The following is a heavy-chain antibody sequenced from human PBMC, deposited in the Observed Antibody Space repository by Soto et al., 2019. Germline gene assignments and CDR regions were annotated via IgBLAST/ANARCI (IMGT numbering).Heavy chain of an antibody. J-gene: IGHJ1*01. Sequence: GGSLRLSCAASGFSFSNYSMNWVRQAPGKGLEWVSSINGRSNYIYYADSVKGRFTIPRDNAINSLYLQMNSLRPDDTAVYYCANFPSCSSSTYHEVGGYFQHWGQGTLVTVSS. V-gene: IGHV3-21*06. D-gene: IGHD2-15*01. CDR1: GFSFSNYS. CDR3: ANFPSCSSSTYHEVGGYFQH. CDR2: INGRSNYI.